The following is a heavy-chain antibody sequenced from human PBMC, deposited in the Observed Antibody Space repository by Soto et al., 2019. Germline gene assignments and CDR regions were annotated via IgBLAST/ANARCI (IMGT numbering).Heavy chain of an antibody. V-gene: IGHV3-7*01. J-gene: IGHJ3*02. Sequence: GGSLRLSCAASGFTFSSYWMSWVRQAPGKGLEWVANIKQDGSEKYYVDSVKGRFTISRDNAKNSLYLQMNSLRAEDTAVYYCASTPGIVGANDAFDIWGQGTMVTVSS. CDR3: ASTPGIVGANDAFDI. D-gene: IGHD1-26*01. CDR1: GFTFSSYW. CDR2: IKQDGSEK.